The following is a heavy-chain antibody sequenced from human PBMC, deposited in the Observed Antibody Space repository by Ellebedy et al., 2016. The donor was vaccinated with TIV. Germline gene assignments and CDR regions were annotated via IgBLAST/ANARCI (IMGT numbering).Heavy chain of an antibody. Sequence: GESLKIPCAATGFTVSHNYMTWVRHAPGKGLEWVSGINWNGGNTGYADSVKGRFTISRDDAKNSLYLQMNSLRADDTALYYCPRLQDSRGYYYFDYWGQGTLVTVSS. CDR1: GFTVSHNY. CDR3: PRLQDSRGYYYFDY. D-gene: IGHD3-22*01. J-gene: IGHJ4*02. CDR2: INWNGGNT. V-gene: IGHV3-20*04.